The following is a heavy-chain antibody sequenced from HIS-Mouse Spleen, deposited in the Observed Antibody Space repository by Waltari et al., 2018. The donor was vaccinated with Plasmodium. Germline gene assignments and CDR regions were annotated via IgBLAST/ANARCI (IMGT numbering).Heavy chain of an antibody. V-gene: IGHV4-59*01. CDR3: ARGGYSSSSYYFDY. J-gene: IGHJ4*02. Sequence: QVQLQESGPGLVKHSETLSLTCTVSGGSISRYYWTWIRPPPGKGLEWIEYIYYSGSTNYNPSLKSRVTISVDTAKNQFSLKLSSVTAADTAVFYCARGGYSSSSYYFDYWGQGTLVTVSS. CDR1: GGSISRYY. CDR2: IYYSGST. D-gene: IGHD6-6*01.